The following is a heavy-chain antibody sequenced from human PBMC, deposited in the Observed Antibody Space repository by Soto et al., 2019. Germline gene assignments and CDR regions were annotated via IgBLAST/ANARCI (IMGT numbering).Heavy chain of an antibody. Sequence: VSVKVSCKASGYTFTSYGISWVRQAPGQGLEWMGWISAYNGNTNYAQKLQGRVTMTTDTSTSTAYMELRSLRSDDTAVYYCARDLYPYSSRTFDYWGQGTLVTVSS. D-gene: IGHD6-13*01. J-gene: IGHJ4*02. CDR3: ARDLYPYSSRTFDY. CDR2: ISAYNGNT. CDR1: GYTFTSYG. V-gene: IGHV1-18*01.